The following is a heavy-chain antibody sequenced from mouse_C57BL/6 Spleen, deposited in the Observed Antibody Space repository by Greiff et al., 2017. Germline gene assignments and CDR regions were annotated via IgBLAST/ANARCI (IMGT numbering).Heavy chain of an antibody. CDR3: ARSLYDGYYVCAMDY. CDR2: IYWDDDK. V-gene: IGHV8-12*01. J-gene: IGHJ4*01. D-gene: IGHD2-3*01. CDR1: GFSLSTSGMG. Sequence: QVTLKVSGPGILQSSQTLSPTCSFSGFSLSTSGMGVSWIRQPSGKGLEWLAHIYWDDDKRYNPSLKSRLTISKDTSRNQVFLKITSVDTADTATYYCARSLYDGYYVCAMDYWGQGTSVTVSS.